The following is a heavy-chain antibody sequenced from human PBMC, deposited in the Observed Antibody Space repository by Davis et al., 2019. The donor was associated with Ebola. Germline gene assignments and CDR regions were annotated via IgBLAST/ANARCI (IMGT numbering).Heavy chain of an antibody. CDR3: AKARWRRILYWGIRFDY. CDR1: GFTFSSYA. J-gene: IGHJ4*02. CDR2: ISGSGGST. Sequence: GESLKISCAASGFTFSSYAMSWVRQAPGKGLEWVSAISGSGGSTYYADSVKGRFTISRDNSKNTLYLQMNSLRAEDTAVYYCAKARWRRILYWGIRFDYWGQGTLVTVSS. D-gene: IGHD2-8*02. V-gene: IGHV3-23*01.